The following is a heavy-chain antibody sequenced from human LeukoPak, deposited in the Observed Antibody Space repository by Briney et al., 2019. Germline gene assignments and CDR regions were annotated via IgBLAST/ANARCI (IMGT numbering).Heavy chain of an antibody. V-gene: IGHV3-23*01. Sequence: GGSLRLSCAASGFTFSSFGMSWARQAPGKGLEWVSAVSGSGSGTYYADCVKGRFTISRDNSKNTLYLQMNSLRAEDTAVYYCARDNRGYDGAIHYFDYWGQGTLVTVSS. CDR1: GFTFSSFG. CDR2: VSGSGSGT. J-gene: IGHJ4*02. D-gene: IGHD5-12*01. CDR3: ARDNRGYDGAIHYFDY.